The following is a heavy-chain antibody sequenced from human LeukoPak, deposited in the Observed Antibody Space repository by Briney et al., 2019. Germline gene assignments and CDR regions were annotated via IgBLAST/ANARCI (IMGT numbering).Heavy chain of an antibody. Sequence: PGGSLRLSCAASGFTFSSYEMSWVRQAPGKGLEWVSYISSSGSTKYYAESVKGRFTISRDNAKNSLYLQMNSLRAEDTAVYYCARDRAAYDSSGYYPRDYYYMDVWGKGTTVTVSS. CDR2: ISSSGSTK. D-gene: IGHD3-22*01. CDR3: ARDRAAYDSSGYYPRDYYYMDV. CDR1: GFTFSSYE. J-gene: IGHJ6*03. V-gene: IGHV3-48*03.